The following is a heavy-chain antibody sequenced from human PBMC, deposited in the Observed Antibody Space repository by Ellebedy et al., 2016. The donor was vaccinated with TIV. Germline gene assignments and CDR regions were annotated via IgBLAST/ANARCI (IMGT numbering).Heavy chain of an antibody. CDR2: ISYDGSNK. CDR3: VKAWGD. J-gene: IGHJ4*02. CDR1: GFTFSSYG. Sequence: GESLKISCAASGFTFSSYGMHWVRQAPGKGLEWVAVISYDGSNKYYADSVKGRFTISRDNSKNTLYLQMNSLRAEDTAMYYCVKAWGDWGQGALVTVSS. V-gene: IGHV3-30*03. D-gene: IGHD3-16*01.